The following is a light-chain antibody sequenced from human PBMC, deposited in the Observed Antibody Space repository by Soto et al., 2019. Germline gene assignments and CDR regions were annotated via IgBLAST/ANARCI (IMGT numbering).Light chain of an antibody. V-gene: IGKV3-11*01. CDR3: QQRSNWSKT. J-gene: IGKJ1*01. CDR1: QSVSSY. Sequence: EIVLTQSPATLSLSPGERATLSCRASQSVSSYLAWYQQKPGQAPRLLIYDASNRATGIPARFSGSGSGTDFTLTISSLEPEDFAVYYCQQRSNWSKTFGQGTKVAIK. CDR2: DAS.